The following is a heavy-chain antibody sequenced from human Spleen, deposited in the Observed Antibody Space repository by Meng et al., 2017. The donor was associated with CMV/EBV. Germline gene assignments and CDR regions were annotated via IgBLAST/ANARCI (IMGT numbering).Heavy chain of an antibody. V-gene: IGHV1-2*02. Sequence: ASVKVSCKASEYTFIGYYMHWVRQAPGQGLEWMGWMNPNSGGTKCAQKFRGRVTVTRDASINTAYMDPTRLRSDDTAVYYCASGDFFPFLLLQSYYGMDVWGQGTTVTVSS. CDR1: EYTFIGYY. J-gene: IGHJ6*02. CDR3: ASGDFFPFLLLQSYYGMDV. D-gene: IGHD3-3*01. CDR2: MNPNSGGT.